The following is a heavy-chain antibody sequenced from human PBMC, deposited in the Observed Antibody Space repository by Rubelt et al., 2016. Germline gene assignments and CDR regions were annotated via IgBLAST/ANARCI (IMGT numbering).Heavy chain of an antibody. V-gene: IGHV4-39*01. CDR3: ARGLTINQDYVDY. Sequence: QLQLQESGPGLVKPSETLSLTCTVSGGSISSSSYYWGWIRQPPGTGLEWIGEINHSGSTSYNPSLKGRVTISVDTSKNQFSLGLSSVTAADTAVYYCARGLTINQDYVDYWGQGSLVTVSS. J-gene: IGHJ4*02. CDR1: GGSISSSSYY. CDR2: INHSGST.